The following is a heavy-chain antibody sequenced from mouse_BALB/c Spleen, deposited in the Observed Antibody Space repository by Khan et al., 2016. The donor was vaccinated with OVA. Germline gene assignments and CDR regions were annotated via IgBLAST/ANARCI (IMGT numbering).Heavy chain of an antibody. Sequence: EVELVESGGGLVKPGGSLKLSCAASGFAFSSYDMSWVRQTPEKRLEWVAFISIGGGTTYYPDTVKGRFTISRDNAKNTLYMQMNSLKSEDTAMYYCTRPHYYGSSYYFDYWGQGTTLTVSS. V-gene: IGHV5-12-1*01. CDR3: TRPHYYGSSYYFDY. CDR2: ISIGGGTT. D-gene: IGHD1-1*01. J-gene: IGHJ2*01. CDR1: GFAFSSYD.